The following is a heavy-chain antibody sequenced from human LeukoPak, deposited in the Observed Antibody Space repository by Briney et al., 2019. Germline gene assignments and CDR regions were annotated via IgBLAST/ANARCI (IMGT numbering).Heavy chain of an antibody. CDR1: GFTFSSYG. J-gene: IGHJ6*03. CDR2: INQDGSEK. V-gene: IGHV3-7*01. D-gene: IGHD4/OR15-4a*01. CDR3: ASDWYAANNDYYSMDA. Sequence: GGSLRLSCAVSGFTFSSYGMSWVRQAPGKGLEWVANINQDGSEKNYVDSVKGRFTISRYFAKNSLYLQMNSLRAEDTAVYYCASDWYAANNDYYSMDAWGKGTTVTVSS.